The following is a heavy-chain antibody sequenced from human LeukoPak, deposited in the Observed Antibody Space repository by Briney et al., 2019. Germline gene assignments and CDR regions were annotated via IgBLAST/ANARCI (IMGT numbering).Heavy chain of an antibody. CDR3: ARNYYGSGSYYFADY. CDR1: GGSFSGYY. J-gene: IGHJ4*02. CDR2: INHSGST. V-gene: IGHV4-34*01. Sequence: SETLSLTCAVYGGSFSGYYWSWIRQPPGKGLEWIGEINHSGSTNYNPSLKSRVTISVDTSKNQFSLKLSSVTAADTAVYYCARNYYGSGSYYFADYWGQGTLVTVSS. D-gene: IGHD3-10*01.